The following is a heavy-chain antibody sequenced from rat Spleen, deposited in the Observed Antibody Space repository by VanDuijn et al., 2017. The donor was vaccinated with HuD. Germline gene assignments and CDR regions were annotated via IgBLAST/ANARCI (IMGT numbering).Heavy chain of an antibody. CDR1: GFSLTSYN. J-gene: IGHJ2*01. CDR2: MRYNGDT. CDR3: TSPFNSGFDY. V-gene: IGHV2-63*01. D-gene: IGHD4-3*01. Sequence: QVQLKESGPGLVQPSQTLSLTCTVSGFSLTSYNVHWVRQPPGKGLEWMGRMRYNGDTSYNSALKSRLSISRDTSKNQVFLKMNSLQTDDTGTYDCTSPFNSGFDYWGQGVMVTVSS.